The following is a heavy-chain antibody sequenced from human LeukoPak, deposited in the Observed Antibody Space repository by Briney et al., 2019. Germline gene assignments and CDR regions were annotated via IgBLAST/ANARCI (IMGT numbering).Heavy chain of an antibody. Sequence: SETLSLTCTVSGGSINNYYWSWIRQPPGKGLEWIGYIYSSGSTIYNPSLKSRVIISLDTSRNEFSLNLNAVTAADTAVYYCARGLWFGEFHYGMDVWGQGTTVTVSS. D-gene: IGHD3-10*01. CDR2: IYSSGST. CDR1: GGSINNYY. J-gene: IGHJ6*02. V-gene: IGHV4-59*01. CDR3: ARGLWFGEFHYGMDV.